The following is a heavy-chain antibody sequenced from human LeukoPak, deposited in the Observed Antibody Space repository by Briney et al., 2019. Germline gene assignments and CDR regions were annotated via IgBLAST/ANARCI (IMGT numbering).Heavy chain of an antibody. CDR3: ARDTAMVLSVPYYFDY. D-gene: IGHD5-18*01. J-gene: IGHJ4*02. Sequence: ASLKASCEASRYTFTGYYMHGVSAAPGQGVGWRGWINPNRGGTNYAQKFQGRVTMTRDTSISTAYMELSRLRSDDTAVYYCARDTAMVLSVPYYFDYWGEGTLVTVSS. CDR2: INPNRGGT. CDR1: RYTFTGYY. V-gene: IGHV1-2*02.